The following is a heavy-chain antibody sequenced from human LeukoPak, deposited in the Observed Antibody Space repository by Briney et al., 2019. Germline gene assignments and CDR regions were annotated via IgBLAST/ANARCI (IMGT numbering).Heavy chain of an antibody. J-gene: IGHJ4*02. CDR2: IRQDGGTK. D-gene: IGHD3-22*01. Sequence: PGGSLRLSCAASGFTFRTSWMTWVRQAPGKGLEWVANIRQDGGTKYYVDSVKGRFTISRDNAKNSVYLQTSSLRVEDTAVYYCARSLYDSSGYNGYWGQGVLVTVSS. V-gene: IGHV3-7*01. CDR1: GFTFRTSW. CDR3: ARSLYDSSGYNGY.